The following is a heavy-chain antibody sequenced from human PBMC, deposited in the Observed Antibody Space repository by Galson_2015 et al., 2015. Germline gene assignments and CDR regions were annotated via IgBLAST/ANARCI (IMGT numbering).Heavy chain of an antibody. Sequence: PALVTPTQPLTLACTFSGFSLSTSGVGVGWIRRPPGKALEWLAIIYWDDDKRYSPSLKSRLTITKDTSKNQVVLTMTNMDPVDTATYYCAHRRSGYLDYWGQGTLVTVSS. CDR3: AHRRSGYLDY. D-gene: IGHD3-22*01. CDR1: GFSLSTSGVG. CDR2: IYWDDDK. V-gene: IGHV2-5*02. J-gene: IGHJ4*02.